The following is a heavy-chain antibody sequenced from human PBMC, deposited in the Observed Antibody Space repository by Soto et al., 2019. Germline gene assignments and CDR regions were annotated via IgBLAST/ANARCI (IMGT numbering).Heavy chain of an antibody. V-gene: IGHV2-70*11. Sequence: GSGPTLVNPTQTLTLTCTFSGFSLSTSGMCVSWIRQPPGKALEWLARIDWDDDKYYSTSLKTRLTISKDTSKNQVVLTMTNMYPVDTATYYCARIRAGYQPPYYYYYMDVWGKGTTVTVSS. CDR1: GFSLSTSGMC. CDR2: IDWDDDK. J-gene: IGHJ6*03. CDR3: ARIRAGYQPPYYYYYMDV. D-gene: IGHD5-12*01.